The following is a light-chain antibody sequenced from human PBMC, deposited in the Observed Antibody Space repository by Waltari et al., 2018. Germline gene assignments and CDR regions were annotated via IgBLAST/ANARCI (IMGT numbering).Light chain of an antibody. CDR2: RAS. CDR3: QHYNSYPLT. J-gene: IGKJ4*01. CDR1: QSVSNC. Sequence: DIQLTQSPSTLPPSVGDRATMTCRASQSVSNCVAWDQHKPGKAPKLLIYRASILESGVPSRFSGSGSGTEFTLTISSLQPEDFATYFCQHYNSYPLTFGGGTKVDI. V-gene: IGKV1-5*03.